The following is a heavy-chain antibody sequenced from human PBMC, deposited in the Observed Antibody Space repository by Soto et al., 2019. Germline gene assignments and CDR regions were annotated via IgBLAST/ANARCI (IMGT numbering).Heavy chain of an antibody. D-gene: IGHD3-10*01. Sequence: SETLSLTCTVSGGSISSGGYYWSWIRQHPGKGLEWIGYIYYSGSTYYNPSLKSRVTISVDTSKNQFSLKLGSVTAADTAVYYCARSLWFGELYRFDPWGQGTLVTVSS. CDR2: IYYSGST. V-gene: IGHV4-31*03. CDR3: ARSLWFGELYRFDP. CDR1: GGSISSGGYY. J-gene: IGHJ5*02.